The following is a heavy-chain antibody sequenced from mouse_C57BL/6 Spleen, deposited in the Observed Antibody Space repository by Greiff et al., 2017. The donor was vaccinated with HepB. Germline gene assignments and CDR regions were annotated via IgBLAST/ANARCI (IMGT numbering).Heavy chain of an antibody. D-gene: IGHD4-1*01. Sequence: VQLKESGPELVKPGASVKMSCKASGYTFTDYNMHWVKQSHGKSLEWIGYINPNNGGTSYNQKFKGKATLTVNKSSSTAYMELRSLTSEDSAVYYCAREGYYTGTDYFDYWGQGTTLTVSS. J-gene: IGHJ2*01. CDR3: AREGYYTGTDYFDY. CDR1: GYTFTDYN. CDR2: INPNNGGT. V-gene: IGHV1-22*01.